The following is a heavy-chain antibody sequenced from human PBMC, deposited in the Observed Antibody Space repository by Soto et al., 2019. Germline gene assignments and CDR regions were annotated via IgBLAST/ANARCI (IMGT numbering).Heavy chain of an antibody. V-gene: IGHV4-59*08. D-gene: IGHD1-7*01. CDR2: IYYSGST. J-gene: IGHJ6*03. CDR3: ARRNYSPFYYYYYMDV. CDR1: GGSISSYY. Sequence: PSETLSLTCTVSGGSISSYYWSWIRQPPGKGLEWIGYIYYSGSTNYNPSLKSRVTISVDTSKNQFSLKLSSVTAADTAVYYCARRNYSPFYYYYYMDVWGKGTTVTVSS.